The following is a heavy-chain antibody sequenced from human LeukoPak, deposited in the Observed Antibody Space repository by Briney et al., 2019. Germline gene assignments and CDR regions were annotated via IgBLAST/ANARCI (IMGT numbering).Heavy chain of an antibody. Sequence: SETLSLTCTVSGGSISSYYWSWIRQPPGKGLEWIGYIYYSGSTNYNPSLKSRVTISVDTSKNQFSLKLSSVTAADTAVYYCARGKGKEVPAAFDYRGQGTLVTVSS. V-gene: IGHV4-59*01. J-gene: IGHJ4*02. D-gene: IGHD2-2*01. CDR3: ARGKGKEVPAAFDY. CDR2: IYYSGST. CDR1: GGSISSYY.